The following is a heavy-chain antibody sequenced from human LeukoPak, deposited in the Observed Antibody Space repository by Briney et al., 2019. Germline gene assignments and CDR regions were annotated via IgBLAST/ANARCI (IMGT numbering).Heavy chain of an antibody. D-gene: IGHD1-1*01. J-gene: IGHJ3*02. Sequence: ASVKVSCKASGYTFTGYYMHWVRQAPGQGLGWMGWINPNSGGTNYAQKFQGRVTMTRDTSISTAYMELSRLRSDDTAVYYCAKVASTTRRHDAFDIWGQGTLVTVSS. CDR1: GYTFTGYY. V-gene: IGHV1-2*02. CDR3: AKVASTTRRHDAFDI. CDR2: INPNSGGT.